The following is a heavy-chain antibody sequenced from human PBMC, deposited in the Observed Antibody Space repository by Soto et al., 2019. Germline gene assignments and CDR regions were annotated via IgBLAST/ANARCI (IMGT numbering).Heavy chain of an antibody. CDR3: ARDSSGYDG. V-gene: IGHV3-30-3*01. CDR2: ISYDGSNK. CDR1: GFTFSSYA. D-gene: IGHD3-22*01. J-gene: IGHJ4*02. Sequence: PGGSLRLSCAASGFTFSSYAMHWVRQAPGKGLEWVAFISYDGSNKYHADSVQGRFTISRDNSKNTVYLQMNSLRAEDTAVYYCARDSSGYDGWGQGILVTVSS.